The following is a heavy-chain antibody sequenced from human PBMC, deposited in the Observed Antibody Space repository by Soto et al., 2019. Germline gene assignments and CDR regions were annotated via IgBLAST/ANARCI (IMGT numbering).Heavy chain of an antibody. CDR2: ISPYNDDP. V-gene: IGHV1-18*01. Sequence: QAQLVQSGAEVKKPGASVKVSCKASGYTFSSYGISWVRQAPGQGLEWLGWISPYNDDPNYAQKLQGRVTMTTDTSTRTAYMDLRSLRSDDTAVYYCARGGYYDSSGSRNYHYYGMDVWGQGTTVTVSS. CDR3: ARGGYYDSSGSRNYHYYGMDV. CDR1: GYTFSSYG. J-gene: IGHJ6*02. D-gene: IGHD3-22*01.